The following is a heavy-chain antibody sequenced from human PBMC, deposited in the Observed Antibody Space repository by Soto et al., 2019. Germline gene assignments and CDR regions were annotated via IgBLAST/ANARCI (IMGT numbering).Heavy chain of an antibody. Sequence: SVKVSCKASGGTFSSYAISWVRQAPGQGLEWMGGIIPIFGTANYAQKFQGRVTITADKSTSTAYMELSSLRSEDTAVYYCARAGLQGGTKSIYYYGMDVWGQGTTVTVSS. J-gene: IGHJ6*02. CDR2: IIPIFGTA. CDR3: ARAGLQGGTKSIYYYGMDV. CDR1: GGTFSSYA. V-gene: IGHV1-69*06. D-gene: IGHD1-1*01.